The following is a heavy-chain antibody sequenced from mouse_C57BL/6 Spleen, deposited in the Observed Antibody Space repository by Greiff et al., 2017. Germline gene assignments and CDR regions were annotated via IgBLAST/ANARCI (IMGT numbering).Heavy chain of an antibody. J-gene: IGHJ1*03. CDR3: ARVGNYEVARYFDV. D-gene: IGHD2-4*01. CDR1: GYTFTDYN. CDR2: INPNNGGT. V-gene: IGHV1-18*01. Sequence: EVKLQQPGPELVKPGASVKIPCKASGYTFTDYNMHWVKQSHGQGLEWIGDINPNNGGTNYNQKFKSKATLTVDKSSSTAYMELRSLTSEDTAVYYCARVGNYEVARYFDVWGTGTTVTVSS.